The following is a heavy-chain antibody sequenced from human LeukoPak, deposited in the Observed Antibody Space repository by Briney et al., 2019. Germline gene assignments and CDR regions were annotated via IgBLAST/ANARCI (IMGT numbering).Heavy chain of an antibody. V-gene: IGHV3-11*01. CDR1: GFTFSDYY. Sequence: GGSLRLSCAASGFTFSDYYMSRIRQAPGKGLEWVSYISSSGSTIYYADSVKGRFTISRDNAKNSLYLQMNSLRAEDTAVYYCARVYYYGSGNYDYWGQGTLVTVSS. J-gene: IGHJ4*02. CDR2: ISSSGSTI. CDR3: ARVYYYGSGNYDY. D-gene: IGHD3-10*01.